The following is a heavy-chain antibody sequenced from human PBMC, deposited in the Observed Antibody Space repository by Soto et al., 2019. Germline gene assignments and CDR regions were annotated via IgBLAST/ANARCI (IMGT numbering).Heavy chain of an antibody. CDR2: MYYPGTK. CDR1: GGSISSSTYY. V-gene: IGHV4-39*01. CDR3: ARRSSSSLGSLFDP. D-gene: IGHD6-6*01. Sequence: SETLSLTCTVSGGSISSSTYYWAWIRQPPGKGLEWIGAMYYPGTKNYNPSVASRVTMSVDTSKNQSSLKLSSVTPTDTAVYYCARRSSSSLGSLFDPWGRGILVT. J-gene: IGHJ5*02.